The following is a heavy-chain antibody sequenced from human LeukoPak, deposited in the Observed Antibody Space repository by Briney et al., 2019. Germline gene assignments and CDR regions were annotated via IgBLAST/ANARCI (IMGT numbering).Heavy chain of an antibody. CDR3: AREPRRTMVRGVIT. V-gene: IGHV3-74*01. Sequence: PGGSLRLSCAASGFTFSSYWMHWVRQAPGKGLVWVSRINTDGSSTSYADSVKGRFTISRDNAKNTLYLQMNSLRAEDTAVYYCAREPRRTMVRGVITWGQGTLVTVSS. CDR1: GFTFSSYW. CDR2: INTDGSST. J-gene: IGHJ5*02. D-gene: IGHD3-10*01.